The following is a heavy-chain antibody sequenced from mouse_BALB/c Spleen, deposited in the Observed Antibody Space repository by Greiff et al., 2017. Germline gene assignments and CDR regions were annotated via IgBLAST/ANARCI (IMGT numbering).Heavy chain of an antibody. CDR1: GFTFSDYY. J-gene: IGHJ3*01. CDR3: ARGYYYGSSSAWFAY. V-gene: IGHV5-4*02. CDR2: ISDGGSYT. Sequence: DVQLVESGGGLVKPGGSLKLSCAASGFTFSDYYMYWVRQTPEKRLEWVATISDGGSYTYYPDSVKGRFTISRDNAKNNLYLQMSSLKSEDTAMYYCARGYYYGSSSAWFAYWGQGTLVTVSA. D-gene: IGHD1-1*01.